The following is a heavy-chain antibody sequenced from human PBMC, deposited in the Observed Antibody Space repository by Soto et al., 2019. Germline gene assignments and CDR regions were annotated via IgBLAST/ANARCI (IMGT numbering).Heavy chain of an antibody. Sequence: QVPLVQSGAEVKKPGASVKVSCKASGYTFTSYDINWVRQATGQGLEWMGWMNPNSGNTGYAQKFQGRVTMTRNTPISTAYMELSSLRSEDTAVYYCARGHRYCINGVCLNWFDPWGQGTLVTVSS. CDR1: GYTFTSYD. V-gene: IGHV1-8*01. J-gene: IGHJ5*02. CDR2: MNPNSGNT. CDR3: ARGHRYCINGVCLNWFDP. D-gene: IGHD2-8*01.